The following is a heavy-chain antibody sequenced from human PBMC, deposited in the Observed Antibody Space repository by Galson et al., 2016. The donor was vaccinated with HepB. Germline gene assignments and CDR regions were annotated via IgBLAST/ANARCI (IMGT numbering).Heavy chain of an antibody. D-gene: IGHD3-3*01. CDR1: GGSVSSSDW. CDR3: ARAIPGYERGPYFDY. Sequence: SETLSLTCAVSGGSVSSSDWWTWVRQPPGKGLEWIGEIYHSGLTNYNPSLKSRVTISIDTSKNQFSLNLSSVIAADTAVYYCARAIPGYERGPYFDYWGQETLVTVSS. CDR2: IYHSGLT. V-gene: IGHV4-4*02. J-gene: IGHJ4*02.